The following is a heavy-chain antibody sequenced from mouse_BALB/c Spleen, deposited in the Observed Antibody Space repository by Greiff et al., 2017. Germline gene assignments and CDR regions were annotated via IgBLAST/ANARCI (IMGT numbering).Heavy chain of an antibody. J-gene: IGHJ3*01. D-gene: IGHD1-1*01. CDR1: GFSLTSYG. CDR3: AAGGVVAPGFAY. V-gene: IGHV2-9*02. CDR2: IWAGGST. Sequence: VHLVESGPGLVAPSQSLSITCTVSGFSLTSYGVHWVRQPPGKGLEWLGVIWAGGSTNYNSALMSRLSISKNNSKSQVFLKMNSLQTDDTAMYYCAAGGVVAPGFAYWGQGTLVTVSA.